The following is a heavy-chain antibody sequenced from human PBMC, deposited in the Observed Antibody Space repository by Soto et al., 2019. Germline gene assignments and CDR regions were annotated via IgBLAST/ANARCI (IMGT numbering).Heavy chain of an antibody. CDR2: IYWDDDK. Sequence: QITLKESGPTLVKPTQTVTLTCTFSGFSLSSTRMAVGWIRHPPGKALEWLALIYWDDDKRYSPFLKSRLTITKDTYKNQVVLTKSNMAPVDTARYYCAHIVVAGIGYYFHYWGQGILVTVSS. D-gene: IGHD6-19*01. CDR1: GFSLSSTRMA. J-gene: IGHJ4*02. V-gene: IGHV2-5*02. CDR3: AHIVVAGIGYYFHY.